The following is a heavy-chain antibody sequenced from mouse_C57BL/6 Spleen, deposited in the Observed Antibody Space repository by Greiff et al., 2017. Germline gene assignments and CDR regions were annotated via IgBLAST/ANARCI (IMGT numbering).Heavy chain of an antibody. CDR1: GYSITSGYY. V-gene: IGHV3-6*01. Sequence: EVQLVESGPGLVKPSQSLSLTCSATGYSITSGYYWYWIRQFPGNKLEWMGYISYDGSNNYNPTLKNRISITRDTSKNQFFLKLNSVTTEDTATYYCAREGGLRRDYAMDYWGQGTSVTVSS. CDR3: AREGGLRRDYAMDY. CDR2: ISYDGSN. D-gene: IGHD2-4*01. J-gene: IGHJ4*01.